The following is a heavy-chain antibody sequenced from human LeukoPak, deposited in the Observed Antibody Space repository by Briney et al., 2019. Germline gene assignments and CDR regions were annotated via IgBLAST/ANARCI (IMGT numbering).Heavy chain of an antibody. J-gene: IGHJ4*02. V-gene: IGHV3-21*01. CDR1: GFTFSSYS. CDR3: ARDRPEVLLWFGGPEEGNFDY. Sequence: PGGSLRLSCAASGFTFSSYSMNWVRQAPGKGLEWVSSISSSSSYIYYADSVKGRFTISRDNAKNSLYLQMNSLRAEDTAVYYCARDRPEVLLWFGGPEEGNFDYWGQGTLVTVSS. CDR2: ISSSSSYI. D-gene: IGHD3-10*01.